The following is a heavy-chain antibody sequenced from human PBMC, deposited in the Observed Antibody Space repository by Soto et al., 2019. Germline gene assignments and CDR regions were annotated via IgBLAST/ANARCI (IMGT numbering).Heavy chain of an antibody. D-gene: IGHD6-19*01. CDR2: ISSSSSYI. CDR3: ASDPGIAVAGDY. Sequence: EVRLVESGGGLVKPGGSLRLSCAASGFTFSSYSMNWVRQAPGKGLEWVSSISSSSSYIYYADSVKGRFTISRDNAKNSLYLQMNSLRAEDTAVYYCASDPGIAVAGDYWGQGTLVTVSS. V-gene: IGHV3-21*01. J-gene: IGHJ4*02. CDR1: GFTFSSYS.